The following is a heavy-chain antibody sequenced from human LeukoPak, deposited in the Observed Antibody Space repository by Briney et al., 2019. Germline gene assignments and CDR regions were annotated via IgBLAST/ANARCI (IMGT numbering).Heavy chain of an antibody. CDR3: ARVEVYFGYSSSWSDY. CDR2: ISAYNGNT. D-gene: IGHD6-13*01. J-gene: IGHJ4*02. Sequence: ASVKVSCKASGYTFTSYGISWVRQAPGQGLEWMGWISAYNGNTNYAQKLQGRVTMTTDTSTSTAYMELRSLRSDDTAVYYCARVEVYFGYSSSWSDYWGQGTLVTVSS. V-gene: IGHV1-18*01. CDR1: GYTFTSYG.